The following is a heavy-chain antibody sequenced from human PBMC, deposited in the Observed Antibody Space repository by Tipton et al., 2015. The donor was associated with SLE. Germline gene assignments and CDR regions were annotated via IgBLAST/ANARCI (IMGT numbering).Heavy chain of an antibody. J-gene: IGHJ6*02. CDR1: GYTFTSYG. V-gene: IGHV1-18*01. CDR2: ISAYNGNT. D-gene: IGHD2/OR15-2a*01. CDR3: ARDHGPYCNNNEDTCNGMDV. Sequence: QVQLVQSGAEVKKPGASVKVSCKASGYTFTSYGISWVRQAPGQGLEWMGWISAYNGNTNYAQKFQGRVTMTTDTSTTTAYMELRSLTSDDTAVYYCARDHGPYCNNNEDTCNGMDVWGQGTTVTVSS.